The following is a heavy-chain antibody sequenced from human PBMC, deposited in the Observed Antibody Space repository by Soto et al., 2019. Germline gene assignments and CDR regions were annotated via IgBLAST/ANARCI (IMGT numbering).Heavy chain of an antibody. J-gene: IGHJ5*02. CDR1: GSSKSVFY. V-gene: IGHV1-3*01. D-gene: IGHD6-13*01. Sequence: GALVQVSFKGAGSSKSVFYIHWVRQAQGQRLEWMGWINAANGDTKYSPKFQGRVTITRDTSASTAYMELSSLRSEDTAVYYFVRRHVSATGIDWFDPWVQGTPVTVS. CDR3: VRRHVSATGIDWFDP. CDR2: INAANGDT.